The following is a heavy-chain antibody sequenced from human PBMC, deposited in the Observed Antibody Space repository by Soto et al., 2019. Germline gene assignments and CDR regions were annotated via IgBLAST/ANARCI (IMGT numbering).Heavy chain of an antibody. CDR2: ISSSGSTI. CDR3: ASLRNYDSDFDP. V-gene: IGHV3-11*01. CDR1: GFTFSDYY. J-gene: IGHJ5*02. D-gene: IGHD3-22*01. Sequence: PGGSLRLSCAASGFTFSDYYMSWIRQAPGKGLEWVSYISSSGSTIYYADSVKGRFTISRDNAKNSLYLQMNSLRAEDTAVYYCASLRNYDSDFDPWGQGTLVTVSS.